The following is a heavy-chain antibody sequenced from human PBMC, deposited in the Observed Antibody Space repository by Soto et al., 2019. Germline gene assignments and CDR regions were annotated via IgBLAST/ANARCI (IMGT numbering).Heavy chain of an antibody. D-gene: IGHD1-1*01. CDR1: GFTFSNSW. J-gene: IGHJ4*02. CDR2: INADGSSI. CDR3: ARDRLNNAYNTFFDY. V-gene: IGHV3-74*01. Sequence: GGSLRLSCAASGFTFSNSWMHWVRQAPGKGLVWLSHINADGSSIRYADSVRGRLTISRDNAKNTLFLQMSSLTAEDTAVYFCARDRLNNAYNTFFDYWGQGTLVTVSS.